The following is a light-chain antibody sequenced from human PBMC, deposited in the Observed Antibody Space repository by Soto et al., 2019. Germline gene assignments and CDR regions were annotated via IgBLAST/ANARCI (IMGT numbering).Light chain of an antibody. CDR2: RTS. CDR3: QQYNNWPRT. J-gene: IGKJ1*01. V-gene: IGKV3-15*01. CDR1: QSISSN. Sequence: EIVITQSPATLSVSPGERATLSCRASQSISSNLAWYQQKPGQAPRLLMFRTSSRATGFPARFSGSGSGTEFNLTISSLQSEDFGVYYCQQYNNWPRTFGQGTKVDIK.